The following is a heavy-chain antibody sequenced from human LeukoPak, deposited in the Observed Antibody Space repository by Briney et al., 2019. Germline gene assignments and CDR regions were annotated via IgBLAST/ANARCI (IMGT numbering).Heavy chain of an antibody. J-gene: IGHJ4*02. CDR3: ARLQWELLSSDECYFDY. CDR2: IYTSGST. Sequence: SETLSLTCTVSGGSISSYYWSWIRQPAGKGLEWIGRIYTSGSTNYNPSLKSRVTMSVDTSKNQSSLKLSSVTAADTAVYYCARLQWELLSSDECYFDYWGEGTLVTVSS. CDR1: GGSISSYY. D-gene: IGHD1-26*01. V-gene: IGHV4-4*07.